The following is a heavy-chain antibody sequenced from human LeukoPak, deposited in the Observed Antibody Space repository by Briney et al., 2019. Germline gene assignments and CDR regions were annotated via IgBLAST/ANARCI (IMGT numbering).Heavy chain of an antibody. V-gene: IGHV4-34*01. CDR1: GGSFSGYY. D-gene: IGHD3-10*01. J-gene: IGHJ5*02. CDR2: INHSGST. CDR3: ARGLGYYYGSGSYNWFDP. Sequence: SETLSLTCAVYGGSFSGYYWSWIRQPPGKGLEWIGEINHSGSTNYNPSLKSRVTISVDTSKNQFSLKLSSVTAADTAVYYCARGLGYYYGSGSYNWFDPWGQGTLVTVSS.